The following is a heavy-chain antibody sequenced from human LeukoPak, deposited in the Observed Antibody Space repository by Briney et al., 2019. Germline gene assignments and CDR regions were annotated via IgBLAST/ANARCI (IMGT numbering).Heavy chain of an antibody. CDR3: ASRDYYYMDV. CDR1: GFTFSSYA. V-gene: IGHV3-30-3*01. Sequence: GGSLRLSCAASGFTFSSYAMHWVRQAPGKGLEWVAVISYDGSNKYYADSVKGRFTISRDKSKNTLYLQMNSLRAEDTAVYYCASRDYYYMDVWGKGTTVTVSS. J-gene: IGHJ6*03. CDR2: ISYDGSNK.